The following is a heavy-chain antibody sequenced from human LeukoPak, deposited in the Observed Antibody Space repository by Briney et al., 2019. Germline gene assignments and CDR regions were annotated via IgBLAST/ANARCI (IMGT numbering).Heavy chain of an antibody. J-gene: IGHJ4*02. Sequence: PGGSLRLSCAASGFTFSSYEMNWVRQAPGKGLEWVSYISSSGSTIYYADSVKGRLTISRDNSENTLYLQMNSLRAEDTAVYYCAKDLGSNGYYNSWGQGTLVTVSS. D-gene: IGHD3-22*01. CDR1: GFTFSSYE. V-gene: IGHV3-48*03. CDR3: AKDLGSNGYYNS. CDR2: ISSSGSTI.